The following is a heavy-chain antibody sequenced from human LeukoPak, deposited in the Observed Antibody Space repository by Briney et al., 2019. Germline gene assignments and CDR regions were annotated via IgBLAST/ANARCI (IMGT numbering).Heavy chain of an antibody. J-gene: IGHJ4*02. CDR1: GFTFDDYA. Sequence: PGGSLRLSCAASGFTFDDYAMSWVRQAPGKGPEWVSGIRGSGGSTYYADSVKGRFTISRDNSKNTLYLQMNSLGAEDTAVYYCAKSAGSGTYLLDDWGQGTLVTVSS. D-gene: IGHD3-10*01. CDR3: AKSAGSGTYLLDD. V-gene: IGHV3-23*01. CDR2: IRGSGGST.